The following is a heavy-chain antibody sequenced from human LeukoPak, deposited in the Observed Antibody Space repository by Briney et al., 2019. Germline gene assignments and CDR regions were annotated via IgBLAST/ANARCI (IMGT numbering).Heavy chain of an antibody. D-gene: IGHD3-22*01. CDR2: ISSSGSTI. V-gene: IGHV3-11*04. Sequence: GGSLRLSCAASGFSFSDYYMSWIRQAPGKGLEWVSYISSSGSTIYYADSVKGRFTISRDNAKNSLYLQMNSLRAEDTAVYYCARVTGSGGYYYAFDIWGQGTMVTVSS. J-gene: IGHJ3*02. CDR3: ARVTGSGGYYYAFDI. CDR1: GFSFSDYY.